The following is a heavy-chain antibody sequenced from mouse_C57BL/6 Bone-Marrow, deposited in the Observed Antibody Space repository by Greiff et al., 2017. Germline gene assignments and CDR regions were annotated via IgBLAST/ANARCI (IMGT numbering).Heavy chain of an antibody. Sequence: QVQLQQPGAELVRPGSSVKLSCKASGYTFTSYWMHWVKQRPIQGLEWIGNIDPSDSETHYNQKFKDKATLTVDKSSSTAYMQLSSLTSEDSAVYYCARGNYYGRSGAWFAYWCQGTLVTVSA. CDR2: IDPSDSET. CDR1: GYTFTSYW. D-gene: IGHD1-1*01. V-gene: IGHV1-52*01. CDR3: ARGNYYGRSGAWFAY. J-gene: IGHJ3*01.